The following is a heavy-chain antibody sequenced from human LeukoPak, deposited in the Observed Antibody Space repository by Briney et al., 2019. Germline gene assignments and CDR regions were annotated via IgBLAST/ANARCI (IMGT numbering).Heavy chain of an antibody. D-gene: IGHD3-10*01. CDR3: ARHGNYYGSGSYY. J-gene: IGHJ4*02. Sequence: SETLSLTCTVSGGSISSGVYYLSWVRQPPGKGLEWIGYISYTGGTYYNPSLKSRVTISVDTSKNQFSLKLSSVTAADTAVYYCARHGNYYGSGSYYWGQGTLVTVSS. CDR2: ISYTGGT. CDR1: GGSISSGVYY. V-gene: IGHV4-39*01.